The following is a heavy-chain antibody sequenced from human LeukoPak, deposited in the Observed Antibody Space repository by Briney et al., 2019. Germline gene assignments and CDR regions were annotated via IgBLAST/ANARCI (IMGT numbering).Heavy chain of an antibody. CDR2: IYYSGST. V-gene: IGHV4-39*07. D-gene: IGHD6-6*01. J-gene: IGHJ4*02. CDR1: GFTVSSNY. Sequence: PGGSLRLSCAASGFTVSSNYMSWVRQAPGKGLEWIGSIYYSGSTYYNPSLKSRVTISVDTSKNQFSLKLSSVTAADTAVYYCARYSSSDGYWGQGTLVTVSS. CDR3: ARYSSSDGY.